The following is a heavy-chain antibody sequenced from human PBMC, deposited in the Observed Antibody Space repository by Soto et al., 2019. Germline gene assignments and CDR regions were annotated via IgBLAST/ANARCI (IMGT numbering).Heavy chain of an antibody. CDR2: IRRSGDYT. Sequence: EVQLVESGGGLVMPGGSLRLSCIASGFSFSTYSMNWVRQAPGKGLEWVSSIRRSGDYTYYADSLKGRFTISRDNAKNSRSLQMISLRAEDTAVYYCARSTSLGGTDVWGQGTTVTVSS. CDR1: GFSFSTYS. CDR3: ARSTSLGGTDV. D-gene: IGHD1-1*01. J-gene: IGHJ6*02. V-gene: IGHV3-21*01.